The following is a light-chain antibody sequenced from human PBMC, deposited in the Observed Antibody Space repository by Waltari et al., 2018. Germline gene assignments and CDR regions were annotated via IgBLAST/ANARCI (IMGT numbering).Light chain of an antibody. CDR1: SSDVGSYNL. CDR3: SSYAGFSTVV. V-gene: IGLV2-23*01. Sequence: QSALTQPASVSGSPGQSITISCTGTSSDVGSYNLVSWYQQHPGRAPKRMIYADSKRPSGGSGRFAGSKSGNTASLTISGLQAEDEADYYCSSYAGFSTVVFGGGTKLTVL. J-gene: IGLJ2*01. CDR2: ADS.